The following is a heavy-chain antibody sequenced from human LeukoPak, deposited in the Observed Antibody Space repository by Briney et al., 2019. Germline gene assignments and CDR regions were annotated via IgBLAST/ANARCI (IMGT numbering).Heavy chain of an antibody. D-gene: IGHD2-8*02. Sequence: PGGSLRLSCAASGFTFSNYGMHWFRQAPGKGLEWVAVIWYDGSKKYYADSVKGRFTISRDNSKNTLYLQMDSPRAEDTAVYYCARYNTGSVDYWGQGTLVTVSS. CDR1: GFTFSNYG. CDR2: IWYDGSKK. J-gene: IGHJ4*02. V-gene: IGHV3-33*01. CDR3: ARYNTGSVDY.